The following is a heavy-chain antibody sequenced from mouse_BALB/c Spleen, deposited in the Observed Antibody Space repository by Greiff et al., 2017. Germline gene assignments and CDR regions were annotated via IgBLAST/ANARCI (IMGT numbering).Heavy chain of an antibody. CDR2: INPSSGYT. J-gene: IGHJ3*01. D-gene: IGHD1-1*01. CDR3: AREDYYGSSYDFAY. V-gene: IGHV1-7*01. Sequence: VQLQQSGAELAKPGASVKMSCKASGYTFTSYWMHWVKQRPGQGLEWIGYINPSSGYTEYNQKFKGKATLTADKSSSTAYMQLSSLTSEDSAVYCCAREDYYGSSYDFAYWGQGTLVTVSA. CDR1: GYTFTSYW.